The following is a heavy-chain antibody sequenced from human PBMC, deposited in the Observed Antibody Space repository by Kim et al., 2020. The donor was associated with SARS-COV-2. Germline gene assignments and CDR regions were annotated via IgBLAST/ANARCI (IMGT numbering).Heavy chain of an antibody. J-gene: IGHJ6*02. V-gene: IGHV7-4-1*02. Sequence: ASVKVSCKASGYTFTSYAMNWVRQAPGQGLEWMGWINTNTGNPTYARGFTGRFVFSLDTSVSTAYLQISSLKAEDTAVYYCARGYCSGGSCYQTSYYYGMDVWGQGTTVTVSS. CDR1: GYTFTSYA. CDR2: INTNTGNP. D-gene: IGHD2-15*01. CDR3: ARGYCSGGSCYQTSYYYGMDV.